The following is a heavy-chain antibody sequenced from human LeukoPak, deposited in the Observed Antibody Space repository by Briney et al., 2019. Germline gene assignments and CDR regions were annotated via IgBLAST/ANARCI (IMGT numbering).Heavy chain of an antibody. CDR1: GHSMISDYY. CDR2: IYHSGST. J-gene: IGHJ5*02. V-gene: IGHV4-38-2*01. CDR3: ARNVSADFSNRHHKWFDP. D-gene: IGHD2-8*01. Sequence: SETLSLTCGVSGHSMISDYYWGWIRQPPGKGLEWIGSIYHSGSTHYNPSLKSRVTISVDTPKNQFSLKLSSVTASDTAIYYCARNVSADFSNRHHKWFDPWGQGTLVTVSS.